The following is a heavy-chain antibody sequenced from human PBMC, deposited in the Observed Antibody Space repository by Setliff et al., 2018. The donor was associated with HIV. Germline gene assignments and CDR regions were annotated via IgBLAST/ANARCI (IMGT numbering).Heavy chain of an antibody. V-gene: IGHV4-38-2*01. D-gene: IGHD6-19*01. J-gene: IGHJ4*02. CDR2: IYHSGST. CDR3: ARGGSVSADFDS. Sequence: SETLSLTCAVSGYSISSGYYWGWIRQPPGKGLEWIGSIYHSGSTYYNPSLKSRVTISVDTSKNQFSLKLSSVSAADTAVYYCARGGSVSADFDSWGQGILVTVSS. CDR1: GYSISSGYY.